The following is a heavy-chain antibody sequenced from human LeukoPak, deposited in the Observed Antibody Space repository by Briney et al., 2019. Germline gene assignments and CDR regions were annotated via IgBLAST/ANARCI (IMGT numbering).Heavy chain of an antibody. CDR2: ISSASSTI. D-gene: IGHD3-16*01. CDR3: ARDLFGDYAFDY. J-gene: IGHJ4*02. Sequence: GGSLRLSCAASGFTFRSYRMNWVRQAPGEGLEWVAYISSASSTIYYADSVKGPFTISRDSAKDSLYLQMNSRRVDDTAVYYCARDLFGDYAFDYWGQGVLVTVSS. V-gene: IGHV3-48*04. CDR1: GFTFRSYR.